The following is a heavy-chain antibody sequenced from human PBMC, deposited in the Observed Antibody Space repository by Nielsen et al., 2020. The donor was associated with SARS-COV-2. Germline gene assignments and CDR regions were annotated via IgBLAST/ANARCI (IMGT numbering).Heavy chain of an antibody. CDR1: GSSISSYY. CDR2: IYYSGST. V-gene: IGHV4-59*08. Sequence: SETLSLTCTVSGSSISSYYWSWIRQPPGKGLEWIGYIYYSGSTNYNPSLKSRVTISVDTSKNQFSLKLSSVTAADTAVYYCARHLRGYSYGPDDAFDIWGQGTMVTVSS. D-gene: IGHD5-18*01. CDR3: ARHLRGYSYGPDDAFDI. J-gene: IGHJ3*02.